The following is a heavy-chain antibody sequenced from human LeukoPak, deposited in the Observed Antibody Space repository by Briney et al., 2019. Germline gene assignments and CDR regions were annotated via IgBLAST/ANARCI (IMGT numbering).Heavy chain of an antibody. CDR3: ARPRFPYYRLSGADYYYMDV. D-gene: IGHD2-21*01. V-gene: IGHV1-69*06. Sequence: SVKVSCKASGYTFTSYAISWVRQAPGQGLEWMGGIIPIFGTKNYAQKFQGRVTITADKSATTAYMELSSLRSEDTAVYYCARPRFPYYRLSGADYYYMDVWAKGTTVTVSS. CDR2: IIPIFGTK. CDR1: GYTFTSYA. J-gene: IGHJ6*03.